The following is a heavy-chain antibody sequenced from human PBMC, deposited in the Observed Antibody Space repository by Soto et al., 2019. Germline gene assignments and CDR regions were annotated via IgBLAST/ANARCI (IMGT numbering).Heavy chain of an antibody. CDR2: IYSGGST. CDR1: GFTVSSNY. CDR3: ARDPGYSSGWYFDY. V-gene: IGHV3-53*01. D-gene: IGHD6-19*01. J-gene: IGHJ4*02. Sequence: LSLTCAASGFTVSSNYMSWVRQAPGKGLEWVSVIYSGGSTYYADSVKGRFNISRDKSKNTLYLQMNSLRAEDTAVYYCARDPGYSSGWYFDYWGQGTLVTVSS.